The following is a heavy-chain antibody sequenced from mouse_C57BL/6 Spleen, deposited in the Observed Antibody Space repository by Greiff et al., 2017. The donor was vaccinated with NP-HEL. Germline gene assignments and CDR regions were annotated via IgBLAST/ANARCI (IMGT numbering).Heavy chain of an antibody. J-gene: IGHJ3*01. CDR2: ISDGGSYT. D-gene: IGHD1-1*01. CDR3: ARGYGSSYTWFAY. Sequence: EVKVVESGGGLVKPGGSLKLSCAASGFTFSSYAMSWVRQTPEKRLEWVATISDGGSYTYYPDNVKGRFTISRDNAKNNRYLQMSHLKSEDTAMYYCARGYGSSYTWFAYWGQGTPVTVSA. V-gene: IGHV5-4*03. CDR1: GFTFSSYA.